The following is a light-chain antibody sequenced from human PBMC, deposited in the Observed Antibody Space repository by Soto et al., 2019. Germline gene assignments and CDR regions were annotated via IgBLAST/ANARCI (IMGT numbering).Light chain of an antibody. CDR1: QGVVTN. Sequence: EKVMTQSPATLSVSPGERVTLSGRASQGVVTNLAWYQQKPGQAPRLLISGASTRATGIPDRFIGSGSGTEFTLTITSLQSEDFAVYYCQHYNYLPLTFGQGTKVEIK. CDR2: GAS. J-gene: IGKJ1*01. CDR3: QHYNYLPLT. V-gene: IGKV3-15*01.